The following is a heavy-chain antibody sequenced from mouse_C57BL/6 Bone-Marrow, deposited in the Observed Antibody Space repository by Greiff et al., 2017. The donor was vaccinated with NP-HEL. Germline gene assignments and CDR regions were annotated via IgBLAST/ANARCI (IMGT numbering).Heavy chain of an antibody. CDR1: GYTFTSYG. CDR3: SRPHDYCNLYAMDY. Sequence: QVQLKQSGAELVKPGASVKLSCKASGYTFTSYGMHWVKQRPGQGLEWIGMIHPNSGSTNYNEKFKSKATLTVDKSSSTAYMQLRSLTSEDSAVYYCSRPHDYCNLYAMDYWGQGTSVTVSS. J-gene: IGHJ4*01. V-gene: IGHV1-64*01. CDR2: IHPNSGST. D-gene: IGHD2-1*01.